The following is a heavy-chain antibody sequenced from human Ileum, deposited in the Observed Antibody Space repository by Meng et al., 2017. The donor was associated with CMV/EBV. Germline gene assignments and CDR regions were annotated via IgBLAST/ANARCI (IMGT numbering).Heavy chain of an antibody. J-gene: IGHJ4*02. CDR3: AKGGNSVLGIDY. Sequence: SCAASGFTFSSYGMHWVRQAPGKGLAWVAVIWYDGRNKYYADSVKGRFTISRDNSGNTLYLQMNSLRAEDTAVYYCAKGGNSVLGIDYWGQGTLVTVSS. CDR1: GFTFSSYG. D-gene: IGHD3-16*01. CDR2: IWYDGRNK. V-gene: IGHV3-33*06.